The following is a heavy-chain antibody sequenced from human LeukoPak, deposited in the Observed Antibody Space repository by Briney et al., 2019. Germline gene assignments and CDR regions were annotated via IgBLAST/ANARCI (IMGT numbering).Heavy chain of an antibody. J-gene: IGHJ4*02. CDR3: ARDRVGATTLVRVGDY. CDR2: ISGSGGST. CDR1: GFTFSSYA. Sequence: GGSLRLSCAASGFTFSSYAMSWVRQAPGKGLEWVSAISGSGGSTYYADSVKGRFTISRDNSKNTLYLQMNSLRAEDTAVYYCARDRVGATTLVRVGDYWGQGTLVTVSS. D-gene: IGHD1-26*01. V-gene: IGHV3-23*01.